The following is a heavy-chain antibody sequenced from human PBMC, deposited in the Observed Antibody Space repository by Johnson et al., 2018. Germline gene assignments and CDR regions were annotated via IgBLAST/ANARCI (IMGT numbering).Heavy chain of an antibody. V-gene: IGHV1-58*01. J-gene: IGHJ3*02. Sequence: QLQESGPEVKKPGTSVKVSCKASGFTFTRSAVQWVRQARGQRLEWIGWIVVGSGNTNTAQQFQERATSTRHMSTSTAYKELSSRRLEDPAVYYCAADRGVGEAFDIWVQGTMVTVSS. CDR3: AADRGVGEAFDI. D-gene: IGHD3-10*01. CDR2: IVVGSGNT. CDR1: GFTFTRSA.